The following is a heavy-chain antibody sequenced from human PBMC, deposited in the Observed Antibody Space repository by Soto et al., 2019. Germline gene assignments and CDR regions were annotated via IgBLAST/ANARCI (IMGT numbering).Heavy chain of an antibody. CDR1: GFTFSSYS. CDR3: AGATDSNYCTNGVCYTFDY. J-gene: IGHJ4*02. CDR2: ISSSSSYI. Sequence: KTGGSLRLSCAASGFTFSSYSMNWVRQAPGKGLEWVSSISSSSSYIYYADSVKGRFTISRDNAKNSLYLQMNSLRAEDTAVYYCAGATDSNYCTNGVCYTFDYWGQGTLVTVSS. V-gene: IGHV3-21*01. D-gene: IGHD2-8*01.